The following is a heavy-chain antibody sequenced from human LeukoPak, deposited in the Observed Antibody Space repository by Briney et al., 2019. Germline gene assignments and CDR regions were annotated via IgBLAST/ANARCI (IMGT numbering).Heavy chain of an antibody. Sequence: GGSLRLSCAASGFTFSNYGMSWVRQAPGKGLEWVSGFSGSGGSTYYADSVKGRITISRDSSKNTLYLQMNSLRAEDTAVYYCAKYGDILTGCPYYFDYWGQGTLVTVSS. CDR2: FSGSGGST. CDR3: AKYGDILTGCPYYFDY. V-gene: IGHV3-23*01. D-gene: IGHD3-9*01. CDR1: GFTFSNYG. J-gene: IGHJ4*02.